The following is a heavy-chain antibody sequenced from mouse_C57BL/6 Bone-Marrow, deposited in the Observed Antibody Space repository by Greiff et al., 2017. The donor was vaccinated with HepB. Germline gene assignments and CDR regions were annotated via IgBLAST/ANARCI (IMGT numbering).Heavy chain of an antibody. V-gene: IGHV7-3*01. CDR1: GFTFTDYY. CDR3: ARSYYYGSSYDFDY. J-gene: IGHJ2*01. Sequence: DVQLVESGGGLVQPGGSLSLSCAASGFTFTDYYMSWVRQPPGKALEWLGFIRNKANGYTTEYSASVKGRFTISRDNSQSILYLQMNALRAEDSATYYCARSYYYGSSYDFDYWGQGTTLTVSS. CDR2: IRNKANGYTT. D-gene: IGHD1-1*01.